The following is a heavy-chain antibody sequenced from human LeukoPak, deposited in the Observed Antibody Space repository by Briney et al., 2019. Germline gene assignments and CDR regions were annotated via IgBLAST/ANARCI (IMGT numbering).Heavy chain of an antibody. CDR1: GFSFSTHG. J-gene: IGHJ4*02. D-gene: IGHD4-17*01. CDR2: IWYDGSHI. Sequence: GGSLRLSCVASGFSFSTHGMHWVRRAPGKGLDWVAIIWYDGSHISYADSVKGRFTISRDNSKNTLYLQMNSLRAEDTALYYCATENGDYTFDYWGQGTLVTVSS. CDR3: ATENGDYTFDY. V-gene: IGHV3-33*01.